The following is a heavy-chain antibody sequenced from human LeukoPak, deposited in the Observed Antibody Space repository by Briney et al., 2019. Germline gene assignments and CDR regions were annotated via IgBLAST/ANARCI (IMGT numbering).Heavy chain of an antibody. CDR2: IYTSGST. CDR3: ARETIWFGELYWFDP. D-gene: IGHD3-10*01. J-gene: IGHJ5*02. CDR1: GGSISSYY. V-gene: IGHV4-4*07. Sequence: PSETLSLTCTVSGGSISSYYWSWIRQPAGKGLEWIGRIYTSGSTNYNPSLKSRVTMSVDTSKNQFSLKLSSVTAADTAVYYCARETIWFGELYWFDPWGQGTLVTVSS.